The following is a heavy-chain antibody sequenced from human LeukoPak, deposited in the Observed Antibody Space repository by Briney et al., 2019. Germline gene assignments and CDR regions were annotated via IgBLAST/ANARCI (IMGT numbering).Heavy chain of an antibody. CDR1: GFTSSSYG. Sequence: GGSLRLSCAASGFTSSSYGMHWVRQAPGKGVVWVSAISGSGGSTYYADSVKGRFTISRDNSKDTLYLQMNSLRAEDTAVYYCAKEDTAMISDYWGQGTLVTVSS. V-gene: IGHV3-23*01. D-gene: IGHD5-18*01. J-gene: IGHJ4*02. CDR3: AKEDTAMISDY. CDR2: ISGSGGST.